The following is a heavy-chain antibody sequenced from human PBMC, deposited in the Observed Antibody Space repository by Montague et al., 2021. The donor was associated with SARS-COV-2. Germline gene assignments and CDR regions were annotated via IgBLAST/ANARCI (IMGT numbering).Heavy chain of an antibody. J-gene: IGHJ4*02. CDR2: ISSGGNK. CDR1: GFTFSTYA. D-gene: IGHD2/OR15-2a*01. CDR3: AKNFPGQFYFDD. V-gene: IGHV3-23*01. Sequence: SLRFSWAASGFTFSTYAMNWVRQAPGKGLEWVSGISSGGNKHHADSVKGRFTISRDDSRNTLYLQMHSLRAEDTAMYYCAKNFPGQFYFDDWGQGTLVAVSS.